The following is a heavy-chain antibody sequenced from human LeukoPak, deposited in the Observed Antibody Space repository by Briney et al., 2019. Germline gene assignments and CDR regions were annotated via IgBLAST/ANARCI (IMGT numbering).Heavy chain of an antibody. CDR2: ISYDGSNK. Sequence: PGRSLRLSCAASGFTFSSYAMHWVRQAPGKGLEWVAVISYDGSNKYYPESVKGRFTISRDNSKNTLYLQMNSLRVEDTAVYFCVRDRNYFEALQRSYWGQGTLVTVSS. CDR1: GFTFSSYA. D-gene: IGHD1-7*01. V-gene: IGHV3-30-3*01. J-gene: IGHJ4*02. CDR3: VRDRNYFEALQRSY.